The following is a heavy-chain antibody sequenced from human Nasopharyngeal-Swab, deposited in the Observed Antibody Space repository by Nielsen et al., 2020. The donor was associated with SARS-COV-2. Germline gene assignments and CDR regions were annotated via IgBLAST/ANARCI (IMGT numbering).Heavy chain of an antibody. J-gene: IGHJ4*02. V-gene: IGHV3-48*01. Sequence: GESLKISCAASGFTFSSYSMNWVRQAPGKGLEWVSDTSAGTSSTDYADSVKGRFTVSRDIVKNSLYLQLNSLRAEDTAVYYCARERNHYYLDYWGQGTLVTVSS. D-gene: IGHD1-14*01. CDR2: TSAGTSST. CDR3: ARERNHYYLDY. CDR1: GFTFSSYS.